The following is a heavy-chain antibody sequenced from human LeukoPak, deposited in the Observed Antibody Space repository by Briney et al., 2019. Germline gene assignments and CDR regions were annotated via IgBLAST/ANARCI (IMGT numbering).Heavy chain of an antibody. J-gene: IGHJ6*01. D-gene: IGHD2-2*01. V-gene: IGHV3-73*01. Sequence: GGSLKLSCAASVFTFSGSAMHWVRQASGKGLEWVVRIRSKANSYATAYASSVKGRFPISRDDSKYTAYLQMNSLKTEDTAVYYCYWRYCSSTSCLLYGMDVWGQGTTVTVSS. CDR1: VFTFSGSA. CDR2: IRSKANSYAT. CDR3: YWRYCSSTSCLLYGMDV.